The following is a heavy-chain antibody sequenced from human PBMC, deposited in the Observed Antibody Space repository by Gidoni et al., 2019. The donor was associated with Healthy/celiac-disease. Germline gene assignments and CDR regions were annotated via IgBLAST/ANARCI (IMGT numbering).Heavy chain of an antibody. CDR2: ISSGGST. V-gene: IGHV3-53*01. D-gene: IGHD6-19*01. J-gene: IGHJ3*02. Sequence: EVQLVESGGGLIQPGGSLRLSCAATGVTGSSNYLCWVRQAPGKGLEWVSVISSGGSTSYADSVKGRFTISRDNSKNTLYLQMNSLRAEDTAVYYCARDANSHSSGWADAFDIWGQGTMVTVSS. CDR3: ARDANSHSSGWADAFDI. CDR1: GVTGSSNY.